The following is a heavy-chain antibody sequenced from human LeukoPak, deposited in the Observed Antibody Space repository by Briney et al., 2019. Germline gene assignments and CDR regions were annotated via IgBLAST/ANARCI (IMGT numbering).Heavy chain of an antibody. CDR2: IYTSGSISYNT. J-gene: IGHJ5*02. V-gene: IGHV4-4*07. CDR3: ARDRFGATNWFDP. CDR1: GFTFSDHY. D-gene: IGHD3-10*01. Sequence: GSLRLSCAASGFTFSDHYMEWVRQAPGKGLEWIGRIYTSGSISYNTNYNPSLKSRVTMPVDTSKNQFSLKLTSVTAADTAVYYCARDRFGATNWFDPWGQGILVTVSS.